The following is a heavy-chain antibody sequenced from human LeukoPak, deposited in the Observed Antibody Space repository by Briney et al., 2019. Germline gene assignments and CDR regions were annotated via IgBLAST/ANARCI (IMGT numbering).Heavy chain of an antibody. J-gene: IGHJ3*02. V-gene: IGHV4-34*01. D-gene: IGHD3-10*01. Sequence: SETLSLTCAVYGGPFSAFYWSWLRRPPGKNLEWIGEINHSGSTNQNPSLKSRVTMSVDTSNHRFSLRLRSVTAADTAVYYCARMVRERHSFDIWGRGTMVTVSS. CDR3: ARMVRERHSFDI. CDR1: GGPFSAFY. CDR2: INHSGST.